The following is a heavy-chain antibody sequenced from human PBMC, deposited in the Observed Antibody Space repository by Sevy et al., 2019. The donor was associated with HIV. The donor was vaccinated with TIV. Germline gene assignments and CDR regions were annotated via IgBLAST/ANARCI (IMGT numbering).Heavy chain of an antibody. J-gene: IGHJ4*02. CDR1: GFPFDTFA. CDR2: IGRGPENI. D-gene: IGHD2-21*01. CDR3: GSWVKAHLDS. V-gene: IGHV3-23*01. Sequence: GGSLRLSCTAFGFPFDTFALNWVRQAPGKGLEWVSTIGRGPENIHYADSVKGRFTISRDNSRNTVYLQLNNLRAEDTAMYYRGSWVKAHLDSWGQGTPVTVSS.